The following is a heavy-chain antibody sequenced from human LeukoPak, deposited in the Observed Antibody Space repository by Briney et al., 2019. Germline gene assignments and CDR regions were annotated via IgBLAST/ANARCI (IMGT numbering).Heavy chain of an antibody. CDR2: IYYSGST. CDR1: GGSISSYY. V-gene: IGHV4-59*01. D-gene: IGHD1-26*01. CDR3: AGRYSGSLDY. J-gene: IGHJ4*02. Sequence: SGTLSLTCTVSGGSISSYYWSWIRQPPGKGLEWIGYIYYSGSTNYNPSLNSRVTISVDTSKNQFSLKLSSVTAADTAVYYCAGRYSGSLDYWGQGTLVTVSS.